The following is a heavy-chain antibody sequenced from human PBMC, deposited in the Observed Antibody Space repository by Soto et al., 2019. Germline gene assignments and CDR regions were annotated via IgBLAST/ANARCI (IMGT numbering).Heavy chain of an antibody. J-gene: IGHJ6*02. V-gene: IGHV1-69*13. CDR1: GGTFSSYA. D-gene: IGHD3-3*01. CDR3: ARDLRGVARAYGMDV. Sequence: GASVKVSCKASGGTFSSYAISWVRQAPGEGLEWMGGIIPIFGTANYAQKFQGRVTITADESTSTAYMELSSLRSEDTAVYYCARDLRGVARAYGMDVWGQGTTVTVPS. CDR2: IIPIFGTA.